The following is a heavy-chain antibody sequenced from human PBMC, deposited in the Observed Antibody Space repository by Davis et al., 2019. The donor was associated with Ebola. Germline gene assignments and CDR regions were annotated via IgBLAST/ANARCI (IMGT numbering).Heavy chain of an antibody. CDR1: GFTFSSYA. Sequence: GESLKISCAASGFTFSSYAMSWVRQAPGKGLEWVSAISGSGGSTYYADSVKGRFTISRDNSKNTLYLQMNSLRAEDTAVYYCAKDGINWELSPEYFQHWGQGTLVTVSS. J-gene: IGHJ1*01. CDR2: ISGSGGST. V-gene: IGHV3-23*01. D-gene: IGHD1-26*01. CDR3: AKDGINWELSPEYFQH.